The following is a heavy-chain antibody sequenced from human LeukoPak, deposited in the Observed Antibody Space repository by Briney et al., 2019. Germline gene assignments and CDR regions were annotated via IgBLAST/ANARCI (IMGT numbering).Heavy chain of an antibody. CDR1: GGSINSGTYY. J-gene: IGHJ6*03. D-gene: IGHD6-6*01. CDR3: AKGESSSSPLYYYYYYMDV. Sequence: PSETLSLTCTASGGSINSGTYYRSWIRQPAGKGLEWIGRIYSSGSTNYNPSLKSRVTISVDTSKNQFSLKLSSVTAADTAMYYCAKGESSSSPLYYYYYYMDVWGKGTTVTVSS. V-gene: IGHV4-61*02. CDR2: IYSSGST.